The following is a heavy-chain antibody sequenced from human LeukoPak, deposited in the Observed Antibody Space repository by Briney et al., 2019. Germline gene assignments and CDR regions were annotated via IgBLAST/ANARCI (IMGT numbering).Heavy chain of an antibody. CDR1: GGSISSYY. CDR2: IYTSGST. J-gene: IGHJ5*02. D-gene: IGHD5-12*01. Sequence: SETLSLTCTVSGGSISSYYWSWIRQPPGKGLEWIGYIYTSGSTNYNPPLKSRVTISVDTSKNQFSLKLSSVTAADTAVYYCAGGSTAWGWFSFDPWGQGTLVTVSS. CDR3: AGGSTAWGWFSFDP. V-gene: IGHV4-4*09.